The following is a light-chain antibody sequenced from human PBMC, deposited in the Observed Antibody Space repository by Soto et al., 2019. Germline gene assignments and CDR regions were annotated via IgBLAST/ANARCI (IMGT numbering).Light chain of an antibody. CDR2: DAS. V-gene: IGKV3-20*01. CDR3: QQYGSSRWT. CDR1: QSVSSSY. Sequence: EIVLTQSPGTLSLSPGERATLSCRASQSVSSSYLAWYQQKPGQAPRLLIYDASNRATGIPARFSGSGSGTDFTLTISSLEPEDFAVYYCQQYGSSRWTFGQGTKVDI. J-gene: IGKJ1*01.